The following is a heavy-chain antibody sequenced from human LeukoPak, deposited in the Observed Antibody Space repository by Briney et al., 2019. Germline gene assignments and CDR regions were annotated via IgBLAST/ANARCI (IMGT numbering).Heavy chain of an antibody. CDR3: AKDQPYPVDLYSSSWKRVFDY. D-gene: IGHD6-13*01. CDR1: GFTFSSYS. J-gene: IGHJ4*02. CDR2: ISSSSSYI. Sequence: KSGGSLRLSCAASGFTFSSYSMNWVRQAPGKGLEWVSSISSSSSYIYYADSVKGRFTISRDNAKNSLYLQMNSLRAEDTAVYYCAKDQPYPVDLYSSSWKRVFDYWGQGTLVTVSS. V-gene: IGHV3-21*01.